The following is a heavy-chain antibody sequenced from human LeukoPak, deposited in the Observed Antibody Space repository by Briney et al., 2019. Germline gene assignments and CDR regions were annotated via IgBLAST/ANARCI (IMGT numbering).Heavy chain of an antibody. Sequence: GGSLRLSCAASGFTVSSNYMSWVRQAPGKGLEWVSAIYSGGSTYYADSVKGRFTVSRDNSKNTLYLQMNSLRAEDTAVYYCARAPFTYDSSGDSFDIWGQGTMVTVSS. CDR3: ARAPFTYDSSGDSFDI. J-gene: IGHJ3*02. CDR1: GFTVSSNY. D-gene: IGHD3-22*01. V-gene: IGHV3-66*01. CDR2: IYSGGST.